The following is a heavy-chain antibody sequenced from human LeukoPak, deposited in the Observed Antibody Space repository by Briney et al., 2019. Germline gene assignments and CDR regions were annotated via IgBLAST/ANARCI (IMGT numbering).Heavy chain of an antibody. CDR3: AKDGDYYDSGGYSSFFDY. J-gene: IGHJ4*02. Sequence: PSETLSLTCTVSGGSVSSYYWSWIRQPPGKGLEWIGYIYYSGSTNYNPSLKSRVTISVDTSKNQFSLKLSSVTAADTAVYYCAKDGDYYDSGGYSSFFDYWGQGTLVTVSS. V-gene: IGHV4-59*02. CDR1: GGSVSSYY. CDR2: IYYSGST. D-gene: IGHD3-22*01.